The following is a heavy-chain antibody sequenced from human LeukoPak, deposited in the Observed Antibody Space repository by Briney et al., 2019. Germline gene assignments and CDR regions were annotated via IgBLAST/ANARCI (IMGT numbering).Heavy chain of an antibody. CDR3: TNRRSGYNLYYMDV. Sequence: GGSLRLSCAASGFTFSNAWMSWVRQAPGKGLEWVGRIKSKTDGGTTDYAAPVKGRFTISRDDSKNTLYLQMNSLKTEDTAVYYCTNRRSGYNLYYMDVWGKGTTVTVSS. CDR2: IKSKTDGGTT. D-gene: IGHD5-12*01. J-gene: IGHJ6*03. V-gene: IGHV3-15*01. CDR1: GFTFSNAW.